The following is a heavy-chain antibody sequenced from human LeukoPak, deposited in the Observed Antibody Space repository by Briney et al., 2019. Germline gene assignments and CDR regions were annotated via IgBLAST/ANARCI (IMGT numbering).Heavy chain of an antibody. V-gene: IGHV1-24*01. Sequence: ASVKVSCKVSGYTLTELSMHWVRQAPGKGLEWMGGFDPEDGETIYAQKFQGRVTMTEDTSTDTAYMELSSLRSEDTAVYYCATASYPGTAYNFDCWGQGTLVTVSS. D-gene: IGHD1-1*01. CDR2: FDPEDGET. CDR1: GYTLTELS. J-gene: IGHJ4*02. CDR3: ATASYPGTAYNFDC.